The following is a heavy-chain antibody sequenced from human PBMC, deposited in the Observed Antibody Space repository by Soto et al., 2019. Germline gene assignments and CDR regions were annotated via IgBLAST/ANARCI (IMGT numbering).Heavy chain of an antibody. Sequence: EVQLLESGGGLVQPGGPLGLSCVALEPHLGGVVLGRVPRLPGKGLEWVSASGGSDLSTHYVDSVKGRFTISRDSSKNTLYLQMNSLSAEDTAVYYCVTHSWNYWGQGTLVTVSS. D-gene: IGHD1-1*01. J-gene: IGHJ4*02. CDR3: VTHSWNY. V-gene: IGHV3-23*01. CDR1: EPHLGGVV. CDR2: SGGSDLST.